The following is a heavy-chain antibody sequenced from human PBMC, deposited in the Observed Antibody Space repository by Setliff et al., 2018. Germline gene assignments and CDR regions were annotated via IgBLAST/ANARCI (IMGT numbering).Heavy chain of an antibody. J-gene: IGHJ4*02. CDR1: GYTFSNYG. CDR3: SRLVRYCTTTSCQGASGAEF. D-gene: IGHD2-2*01. CDR2: ISGYSGNT. V-gene: IGHV1-18*01. Sequence: ASVKVSCKASGYTFSNYGITWVRQAPGQGLEWMGWISGYSGNTKYAQKFQGRVTMTTDTSTSTAYLELRSLTSDDTAVYYCSRLVRYCTTTSCQGASGAEFWGQGTLVTSPQ.